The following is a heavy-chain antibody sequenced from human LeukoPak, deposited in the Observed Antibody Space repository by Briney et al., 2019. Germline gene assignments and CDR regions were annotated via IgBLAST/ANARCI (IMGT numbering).Heavy chain of an antibody. CDR3: ARGRLAAAGYYIYGMDV. J-gene: IGHJ6*02. D-gene: IGHD6-13*01. Sequence: SETLSLTCAVSGGSISSSNWWSWVRQPPGKGLEWIGEIYHSGSTNYNPSLKSRVTISVDKSKNQFSLKLSSVTAADTAVYYCARGRLAAAGYYIYGMDVWGQETTVTVSS. V-gene: IGHV4-4*02. CDR2: IYHSGST. CDR1: GGSISSSNW.